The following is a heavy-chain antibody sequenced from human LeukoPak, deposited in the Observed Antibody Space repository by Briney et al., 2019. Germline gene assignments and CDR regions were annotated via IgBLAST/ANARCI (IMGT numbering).Heavy chain of an antibody. V-gene: IGHV4-34*01. J-gene: IGHJ3*02. CDR3: ARGHEIDAFDI. Sequence: SETLSLTCAVYGGSFSGYYWSWIRQPPGKGLEWIGEINHSGSTNYNPSLKSRVTISVDTSKNQFSLKLSSVTAADTAVYYCARGHEIDAFDIWDQGTMVTVSS. D-gene: IGHD5-24*01. CDR2: INHSGST. CDR1: GGSFSGYY.